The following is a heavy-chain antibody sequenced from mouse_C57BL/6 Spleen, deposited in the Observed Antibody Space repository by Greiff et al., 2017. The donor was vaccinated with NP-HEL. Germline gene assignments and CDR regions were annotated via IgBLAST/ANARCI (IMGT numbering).Heavy chain of an antibody. CDR1: GYTFTEYT. D-gene: IGHD3-2*02. V-gene: IGHV1-62-2*01. CDR2: FYPGSGSI. Sequence: QVQLQQSGAELVKPGASVKLSCTASGYTFTEYTIHWVKQRSGQGLEWIGWFYPGSGSIKYNENFKDKATLTADKTSGKVYMERSRLTSEDPAVYVRAGHEERDSSGYFDYWGQGTTVTVSS. CDR3: AGHEERDSSGYFDY. J-gene: IGHJ2*01.